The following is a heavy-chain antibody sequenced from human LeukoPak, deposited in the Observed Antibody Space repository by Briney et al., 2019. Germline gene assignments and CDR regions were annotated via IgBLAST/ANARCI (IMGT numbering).Heavy chain of an antibody. CDR3: TRGSASGASNYYYYMDV. V-gene: IGHV3-74*01. J-gene: IGHJ6*03. CDR1: GFTFSNYW. CDR2: IYTDGSST. Sequence: GGSLRLSCAASGFTFSNYWMHWVRQAPGKGLVWVSRIYTDGSSTTYAHSVKGRFTISRDNARNALYLQMNSLRAEDTAVYYCTRGSASGASNYYYYMDVWGEGTTVTVSS. D-gene: IGHD2-21*01.